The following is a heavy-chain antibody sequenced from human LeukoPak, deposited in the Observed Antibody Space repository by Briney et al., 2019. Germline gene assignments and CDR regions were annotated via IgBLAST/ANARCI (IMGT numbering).Heavy chain of an antibody. CDR3: ARAGYCSGGSCTGTFDY. CDR2: ISAYNGNT. Sequence: ASVEVSCKASGYTFTSYCISWVRQAPGQGLERMGWISAYNGNTNYAQKLQGRVTMTTDTSTSTAYMELRSRRSDDTAVYYCARAGYCSGGSCTGTFDYWGQGTLVTVSS. D-gene: IGHD2-15*01. CDR1: GYTFTSYC. V-gene: IGHV1-18*01. J-gene: IGHJ4*02.